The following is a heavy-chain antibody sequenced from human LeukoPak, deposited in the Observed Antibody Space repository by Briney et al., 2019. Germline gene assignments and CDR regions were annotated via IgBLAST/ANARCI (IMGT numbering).Heavy chain of an antibody. CDR3: TRGGRDGFDI. Sequence: GGSLRFSCAASGFPFSTSDMHWVGLPAAKGLEWVSGIGTAGDTYYSGSVKGRFIISRENAKSSSYLQMNSLRVGDTALYYCTRGGRDGFDIWGRGTLVTVSS. CDR2: IGTAGDT. D-gene: IGHD5-24*01. J-gene: IGHJ3*02. V-gene: IGHV3-13*01. CDR1: GFPFSTSD.